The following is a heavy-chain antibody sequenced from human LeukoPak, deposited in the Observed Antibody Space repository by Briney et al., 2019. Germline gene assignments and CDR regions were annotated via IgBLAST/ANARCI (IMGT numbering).Heavy chain of an antibody. V-gene: IGHV4-34*01. J-gene: IGHJ4*02. CDR2: INHSGST. CDR1: GGSFSGYY. Sequence: SETLSLTCAVYGGSFSGYYWSWIRQPPGKGLEWIGEINHSGSTNYNPSLKSRVTISVDTSKNQFSLKLSSVTAADTAVYYCARGRPNIVVPAARRTFDYWGQGTLVTVFS. CDR3: ARGRPNIVVPAARRTFDY. D-gene: IGHD2-2*01.